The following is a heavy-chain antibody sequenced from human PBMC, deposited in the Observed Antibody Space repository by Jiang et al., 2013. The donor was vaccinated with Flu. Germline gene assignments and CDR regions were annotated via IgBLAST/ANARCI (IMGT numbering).Heavy chain of an antibody. CDR2: IIPIFGTA. D-gene: IGHD3-22*01. Sequence: GTFSSYAISWVRQAPGQGLEWMGGIIPIFGTANYAQKFQGRVTITADESTSTAYMELSSLRSEDTAVYYCAREWGYDSSGYYLYYFDYWGQGTLVTVSS. CDR1: GTFSSYA. J-gene: IGHJ4*02. CDR3: AREWGYDSSGYYLYYFDY. V-gene: IGHV1-69*01.